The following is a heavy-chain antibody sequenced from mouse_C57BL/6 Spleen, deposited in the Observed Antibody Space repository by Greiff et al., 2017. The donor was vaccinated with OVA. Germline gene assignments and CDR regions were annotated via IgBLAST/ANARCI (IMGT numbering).Heavy chain of an antibody. CDR3: ARTGYGSSYVPPWFAY. CDR1: GFTFTDYY. Sequence: EVQLQQSGPELVKPGASVTISCKASGFTFTDYYMNWVKQSHGKSLEWIGDINPNNGGTSYNQKLKGKATLTVDKSCSTAFMVLRSLTSEDSAVYYCARTGYGSSYVPPWFAYWGKGTLVTVSA. J-gene: IGHJ3*01. V-gene: IGHV1-26*01. D-gene: IGHD1-1*01. CDR2: INPNNGGT.